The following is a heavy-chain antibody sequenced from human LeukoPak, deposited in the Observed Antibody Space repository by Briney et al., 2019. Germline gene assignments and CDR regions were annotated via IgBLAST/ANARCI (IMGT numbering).Heavy chain of an antibody. J-gene: IGHJ4*02. V-gene: IGHV1-8*01. D-gene: IGHD3-10*01. Sequence: GASVKVSCKASGDTFTSYDINWVRQATGQGLEWMGWINPNSGNTGYAQKFQGRVTMTRNTSISTAYMELSSLRSEDTAVYYCARGAEAYYYGSGSYYRGRRPFDYWGQGTLVTVSS. CDR1: GDTFTSYD. CDR2: INPNSGNT. CDR3: ARGAEAYYYGSGSYYRGRRPFDY.